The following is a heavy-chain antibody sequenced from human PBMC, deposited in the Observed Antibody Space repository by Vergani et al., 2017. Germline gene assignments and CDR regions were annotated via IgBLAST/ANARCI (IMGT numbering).Heavy chain of an antibody. Sequence: EVQLVESGGGLVQPGGSLRLSCAASGFTFSSYWMHWVRQAPGKGLVWVSRINSDGSSTSYADSVKGRFTISRDNAKNTLYLQMNSLRAEDTAVYYCAKEGVSGSYYIYYYYYGMDVWGQGTTVTVSS. CDR1: GFTFSSYW. CDR3: AKEGVSGSYYIYYYYYGMDV. CDR2: INSDGSST. J-gene: IGHJ6*02. V-gene: IGHV3-74*01. D-gene: IGHD3-10*01.